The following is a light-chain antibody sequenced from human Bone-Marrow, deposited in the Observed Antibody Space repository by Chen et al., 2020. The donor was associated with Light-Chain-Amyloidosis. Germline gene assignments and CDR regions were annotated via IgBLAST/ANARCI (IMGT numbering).Light chain of an antibody. CDR3: PAWRGSSQGV. V-gene: IGLV6-57*01. CDR2: EDD. J-gene: IGLJ2*01. Sequence: NFMLTQPHSVSESPGKTVIISCTRSSGSIATNYVQWYQQRPGRSPTTVIYEDDQRPSGVPDRFSGSIDRSSNSAAITVAGVKAEEEADYYCPAWRGSSQGVFGGGTKLTVL. CDR1: SGSIATNY.